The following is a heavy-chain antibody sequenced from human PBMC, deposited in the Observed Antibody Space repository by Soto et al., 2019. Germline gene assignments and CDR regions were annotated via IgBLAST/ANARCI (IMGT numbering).Heavy chain of an antibody. CDR3: ARIGYCGGDCYSDY. J-gene: IGHJ4*02. V-gene: IGHV1-69*01. CDR1: GGTFSSYA. D-gene: IGHD2-21*01. CDR2: IIPIFGTS. Sequence: QVQLVQSGAEVKKPGSSVKVSCKASGGTFSSYAISWVRQAPGQGLEWLGGIIPIFGTSNYAQNFQGRVTITADESTSTDCMELSSLSSEDTVVYYCARIGYCGGDCYSDYWGQGTLVTVSS.